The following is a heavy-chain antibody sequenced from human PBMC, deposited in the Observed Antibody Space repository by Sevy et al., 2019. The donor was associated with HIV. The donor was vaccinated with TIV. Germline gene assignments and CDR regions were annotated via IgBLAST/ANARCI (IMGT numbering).Heavy chain of an antibody. J-gene: IGHJ4*02. CDR2: TSGSGLTT. D-gene: IGHD5-12*01. CDR3: ARDYYNYVDYYFDY. CDR1: GFTFNNFA. Sequence: GGSLRLSCAASGFTFNNFAMSWVRQAPGSGLEWVSATSGSGLTTNYADSVKGRFTISRDNPKNTLYLQMNGLRAEDTDVYYCARDYYNYVDYYFDYWGQGTLVTVSS. V-gene: IGHV3-23*01.